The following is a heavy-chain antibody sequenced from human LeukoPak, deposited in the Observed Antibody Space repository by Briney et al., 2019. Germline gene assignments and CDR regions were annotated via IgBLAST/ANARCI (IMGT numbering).Heavy chain of an antibody. CDR1: GYTFTNYH. CDR2: IYPSSGGT. V-gene: IGHV1-2*06. CDR3: ARDLPFED. D-gene: IGHD2/OR15-2a*01. Sequence: VASVEVSCQAFGYTFTNYHMHRVRQAPGQGLEWMGRIYPSSGGTNYAQKFQGRITLTTDTSINTAYMELSRLRFDDTAVYYCARDLPFEDWGQGTLVTVSS. J-gene: IGHJ4*02.